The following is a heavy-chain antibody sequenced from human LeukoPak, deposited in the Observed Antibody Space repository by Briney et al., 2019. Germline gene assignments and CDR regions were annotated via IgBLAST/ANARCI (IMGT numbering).Heavy chain of an antibody. Sequence: SETLSLTCTVSGYSISSGYYWGWIRQPPGKGLEWIGSIYHSGSTYYNPSLKSRVTISVDTSKNQFSLKLSSVTAADTAVYYCARDSGIVVVVAATAYDYWGQGTLVSVSS. D-gene: IGHD2-15*01. CDR2: IYHSGST. J-gene: IGHJ4*02. CDR3: ARDSGIVVVVAATAYDY. V-gene: IGHV4-38-2*02. CDR1: GYSISSGYY.